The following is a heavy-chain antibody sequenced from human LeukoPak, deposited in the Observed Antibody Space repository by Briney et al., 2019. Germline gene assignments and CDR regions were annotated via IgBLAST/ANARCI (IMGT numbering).Heavy chain of an antibody. V-gene: IGHV3-69-1*01. D-gene: IGHD4-17*01. CDR1: GFSFSNSA. CDR2: ITSDDRT. J-gene: IGHJ5*02. CDR3: ARQDYVSSYFDP. Sequence: PGGSLRLSCAASGFSFSNSAMNWVRQAPGKGLEWVSGITSDDRTFYAGSVKGRFTISRDNGKNSLYLQMNSLRVEDTALYYCARQDYVSSYFDPWGQGTLVTVSS.